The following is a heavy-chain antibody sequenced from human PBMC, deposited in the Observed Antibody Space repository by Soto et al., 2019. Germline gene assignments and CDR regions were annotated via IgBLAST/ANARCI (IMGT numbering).Heavy chain of an antibody. J-gene: IGHJ4*02. CDR1: SGSISSYY. V-gene: IGHV4-59*08. Sequence: SETLSLNCTVSSGSISSYYWSWIRQPPGKGLEWIGYIHYSGSTKYNPSLKSRVTISADTSKNQFSLKLSSVTAADTAVYYCARGHYDYWSGSFATIDYWGQGTRVTVSS. CDR2: IHYSGST. CDR3: ARGHYDYWSGSFATIDY. D-gene: IGHD3-3*01.